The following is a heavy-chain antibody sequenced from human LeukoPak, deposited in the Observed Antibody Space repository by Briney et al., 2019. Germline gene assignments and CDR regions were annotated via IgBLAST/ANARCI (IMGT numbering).Heavy chain of an antibody. CDR1: GFTFSSYG. D-gene: IGHD2-2*01. CDR2: IRYDGSNK. CDR3: AKGGYCSSTSCPLGWMDV. V-gene: IGHV3-30*02. J-gene: IGHJ6*04. Sequence: GGSLRLSCAASGFTFSSYGMHWVRQAPGKGLEWVAFIRYDGSNKYYADSVKGRFTISRDNSKNTLYLQMNSLRAEDTAVYYCAKGGYCSSTSCPLGWMDVWGKGTTVTVSS.